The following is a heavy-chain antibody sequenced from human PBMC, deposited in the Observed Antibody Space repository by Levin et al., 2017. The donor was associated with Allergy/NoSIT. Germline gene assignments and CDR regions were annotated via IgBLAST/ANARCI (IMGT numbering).Heavy chain of an antibody. Sequence: PSETLSLTCTVSGGSISSRIYYWGWIRQPPGKGLEWIGSIDYSGSIYYKPSLQSRVTISVDTSKNQFSLKLNSVTAADTAVYYCARSAAHSGYEDHWGQGTLVTVSS. D-gene: IGHD5-12*01. CDR2: IDYSGSI. CDR1: GGSISSRIYY. J-gene: IGHJ4*02. V-gene: IGHV4-39*01. CDR3: ARSAAHSGYEDH.